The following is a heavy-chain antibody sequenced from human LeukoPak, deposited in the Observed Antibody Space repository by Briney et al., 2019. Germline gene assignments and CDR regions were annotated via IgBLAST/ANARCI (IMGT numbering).Heavy chain of an antibody. V-gene: IGHV1-46*01. CDR1: GYTFTSYY. CDR3: ARGGREMRFGV. D-gene: IGHD3-3*01. J-gene: IGHJ6*04. Sequence: ASVNVSCKASGYTFTSYYMHWVRQAPGQGLEWMGIINPSGGSTNYAKKFQGRVTMTRDMSTSTVYMELSSLRSEDTAVYYCARGGREMRFGVWGKGTTVTVSS. CDR2: INPSGGST.